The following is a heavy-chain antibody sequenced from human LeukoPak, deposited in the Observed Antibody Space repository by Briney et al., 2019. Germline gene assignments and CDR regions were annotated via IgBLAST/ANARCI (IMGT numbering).Heavy chain of an antibody. CDR3: AGRNN. Sequence: SETLSLTCAVYGGSFSGYYWSWIRQPPGKGLEWIGEINHSGSTNYNPSLKSRVTISVDTSKNQFSLKLSSVTAADTAVYHCAGRNNWGQGTLVTVSS. D-gene: IGHD1/OR15-1a*01. CDR1: GGSFSGYY. CDR2: INHSGST. J-gene: IGHJ4*02. V-gene: IGHV4-34*01.